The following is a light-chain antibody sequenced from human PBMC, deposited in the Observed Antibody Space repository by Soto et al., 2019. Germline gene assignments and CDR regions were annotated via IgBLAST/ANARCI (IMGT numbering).Light chain of an antibody. Sequence: DIQMTQSPSAMSASVGDRVTITCRASQGISNYLAWFQQKPGKVPKRLIYDASSLQTGVPSRFSGSGSGTEFTLTISSLQPEDFATYYCQQYHSFWTFGQGTKVDIK. J-gene: IGKJ1*01. CDR1: QGISNY. CDR3: QQYHSFWT. V-gene: IGKV1-17*03. CDR2: DAS.